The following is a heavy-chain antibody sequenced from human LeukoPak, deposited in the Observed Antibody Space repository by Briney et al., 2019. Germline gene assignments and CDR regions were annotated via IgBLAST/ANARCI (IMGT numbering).Heavy chain of an antibody. CDR2: IYYSGST. D-gene: IGHD3-22*01. CDR1: GGSISSYY. Sequence: SETLSLTCTVSGGSISSYYWSWIRQPPGKGLEWIGYIYYSGSTNYNPSLKSRVTISVDTSKNQFSLKLSSVTAADTAVYYCARDPPHLGEYDSSGYYYNYYYGMDVWGQGTTVTVSS. CDR3: ARDPPHLGEYDSSGYYYNYYYGMDV. V-gene: IGHV4-59*12. J-gene: IGHJ6*02.